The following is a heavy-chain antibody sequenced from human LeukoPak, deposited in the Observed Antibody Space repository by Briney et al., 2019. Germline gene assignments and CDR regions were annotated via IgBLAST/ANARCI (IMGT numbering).Heavy chain of an antibody. V-gene: IGHV1-2*02. CDR3: ARNRKATDEFDP. Sequence: ASVKVSCKASGYTFTGYYMHWVRQAPGQGLEWMGWINPNSGGTNYAQRFQGRVTMTRDMSISTAYMELSRLRSDDTAVYYCARNRKATDEFDPWGQGTLVTVSS. J-gene: IGHJ5*02. CDR1: GYTFTGYY. D-gene: IGHD5-24*01. CDR2: INPNSGGT.